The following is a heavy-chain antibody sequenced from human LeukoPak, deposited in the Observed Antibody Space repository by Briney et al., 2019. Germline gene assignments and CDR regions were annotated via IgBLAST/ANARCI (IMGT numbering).Heavy chain of an antibody. CDR3: ARTLRDYGSGTYGVSFFFDY. J-gene: IGHJ4*02. D-gene: IGHD3-10*01. Sequence: SGPALVRPTQTLTLTCTFSGFSLSTSGMCVSWIRQPPGKALEWLARLDWNDDKYYSTSLKTRLTISKDTSKNQVVLTMTNMDPVDTATYYCARTLRDYGSGTYGVSFFFDYWGQGTLVAVSP. CDR1: GFSLSTSGMC. CDR2: LDWNDDK. V-gene: IGHV2-70*11.